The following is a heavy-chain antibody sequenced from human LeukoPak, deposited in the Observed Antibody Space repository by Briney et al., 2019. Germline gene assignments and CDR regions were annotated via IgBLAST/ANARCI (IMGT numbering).Heavy chain of an antibody. D-gene: IGHD4-23*01. J-gene: IGHJ4*02. Sequence: GGSLRLSCAASGFTVSSSYMSWVRQAPGKGLEWVSVIYSGGTTYYADSVKGRFTISRDNSKNTLYLQMNSLRVEDTAVYYCARGGGGNYRNYWGREPRVPVSS. V-gene: IGHV3-66*02. CDR2: IYSGGTT. CDR1: GFTVSSSY. CDR3: ARGGGGNYRNY.